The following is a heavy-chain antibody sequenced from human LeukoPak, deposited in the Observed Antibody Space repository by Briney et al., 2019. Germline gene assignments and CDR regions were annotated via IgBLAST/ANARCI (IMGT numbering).Heavy chain of an antibody. CDR3: ASTDYDSSGLTHDY. Sequence: SQTLSLTCTVSGGSISSGGYYWSWIRQHPGKGLEWIGYIYYSGSTYYNPSLKRRVTISVDTSKNQFSLKLSSVTAADTAVYYCASTDYDSSGLTHDYWGQGTLVTVSS. J-gene: IGHJ4*02. CDR1: GGSISSGGYY. CDR2: IYYSGST. D-gene: IGHD3-22*01. V-gene: IGHV4-31*03.